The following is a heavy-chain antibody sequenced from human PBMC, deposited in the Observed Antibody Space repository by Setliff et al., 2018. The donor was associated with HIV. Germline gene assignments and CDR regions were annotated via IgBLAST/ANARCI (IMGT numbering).Heavy chain of an antibody. CDR1: GDSISSTTFY. J-gene: IGHJ5*02. Sequence: PSETLSLTCTVSGDSISSTTFYWVWIRQPPGKGLEWIGIINYSGTTYYNPSLKSRVTISVATSKNQFSVRLTSVTAADTAVYFCARDVARFDPWGQGTLVTVSS. V-gene: IGHV4-39*07. CDR3: ARDVARFDP. CDR2: INYSGTT.